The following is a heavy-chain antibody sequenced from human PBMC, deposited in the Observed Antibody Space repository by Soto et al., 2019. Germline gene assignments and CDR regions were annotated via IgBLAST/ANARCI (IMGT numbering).Heavy chain of an antibody. V-gene: IGHV1-69*13. CDR1: GGTFGSQG. D-gene: IGHD5-18*01. J-gene: IGHJ4*02. CDR3: ARGAMANVDD. CDR2: FIAMLGTP. Sequence: SVKVSCTTSGGTFGSQGIAWVRQAPGQGLEWMGGFIAMLGTPTYAKKVQGRATISADESLTSSYLELRSLRSEDTGVYFCARGAMANVDDWGQGTVVTVSS.